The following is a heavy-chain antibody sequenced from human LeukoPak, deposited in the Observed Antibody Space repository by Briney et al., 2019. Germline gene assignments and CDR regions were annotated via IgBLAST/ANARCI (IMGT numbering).Heavy chain of an antibody. CDR2: ISSYNGNT. CDR1: GYPFSTYG. D-gene: IGHD4-17*01. CDR3: ARGGYGDYGDY. J-gene: IGHJ4*02. Sequence: ASVKVSCKASGYPFSTYGISWVRQAPGQGLEWVGWISSYNGNTKYAQKLQGRVTMTTDTSTNTVYMELRSLRSDDTAVYYCARGGYGDYGDYWGQGTLVTVSS. V-gene: IGHV1-18*01.